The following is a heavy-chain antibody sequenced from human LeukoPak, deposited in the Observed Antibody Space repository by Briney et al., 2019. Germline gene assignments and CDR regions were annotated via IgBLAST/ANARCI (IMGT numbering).Heavy chain of an antibody. D-gene: IGHD3-22*01. CDR2: IIPIFGTA. Sequence: SVTVSCKASGGTFSSYAISWVRQAPGQGLEWMGGIIPIFGTANYAQKFQGRVTITADESTSTAYMELSSLRSEDTAVYYCARDGGSSGSLYFDYWGQGTLVTVSS. CDR3: ARDGGSSGSLYFDY. CDR1: GGTFSSYA. J-gene: IGHJ4*02. V-gene: IGHV1-69*01.